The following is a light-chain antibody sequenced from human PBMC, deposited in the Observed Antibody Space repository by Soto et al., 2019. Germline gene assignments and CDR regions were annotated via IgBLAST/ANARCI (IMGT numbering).Light chain of an antibody. J-gene: IGKJ1*01. V-gene: IGKV1-5*03. CDR3: QQYNSYPWT. Sequence: DIQMTQSPSSLSASVGDRVTITCQASQDISNYLNWYQLKPGKAPKLLIYKASSLESGVPSSFSGSGSGTEFTLTISSLQPDDFATYYCQQYNSYPWTFGQGTKVEIK. CDR2: KAS. CDR1: QDISNY.